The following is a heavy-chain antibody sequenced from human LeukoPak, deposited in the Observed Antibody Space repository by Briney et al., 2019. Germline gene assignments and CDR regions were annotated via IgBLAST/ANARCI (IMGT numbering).Heavy chain of an antibody. Sequence: GGSLRLSCAGSGFIFNNYAMHWVRQPPGKGLEWVSGISWNSGTIDYADSVRGRFTISRDNAKNSLYLQMDSLRVEDTAFYYCAKDNRRHYTSGPNPDSLHWGQGALDTVSS. CDR3: AKDNRRHYTSGPNPDSLH. D-gene: IGHD6-19*01. CDR1: GFIFNNYA. V-gene: IGHV3-9*01. J-gene: IGHJ4*02. CDR2: ISWNSGTI.